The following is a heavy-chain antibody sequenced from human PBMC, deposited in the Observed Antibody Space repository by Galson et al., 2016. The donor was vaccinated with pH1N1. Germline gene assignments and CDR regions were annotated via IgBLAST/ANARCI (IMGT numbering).Heavy chain of an antibody. CDR2: IDPSDGTT. CDR1: GYSVTRYY. J-gene: IGHJ4*02. Sequence: GYSVTRYYMHWVRQAPGQGLAWMGIIDPSDGTTTYSQKFQGRIILTRDTSTNSVHMELTTLRPDDSATYFCARRYYFDYWGQGTLVTVSS. CDR3: ARRYYFDY. V-gene: IGHV1-46*01.